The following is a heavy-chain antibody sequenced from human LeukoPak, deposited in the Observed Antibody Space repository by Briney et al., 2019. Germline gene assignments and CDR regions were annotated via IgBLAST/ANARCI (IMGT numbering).Heavy chain of an antibody. CDR1: GFTFSDYY. D-gene: IGHD3-3*01. CDR3: ARTRQKSEFDY. Sequence: PGGSLRLSCAASGFTFSDYYMSWIRQAPGKGLEGVSYISSSSSYTNYADSVKGRFTISRDNAKNSLYLQMNSLRAEDTAVYYCARTRQKSEFDYWGQGTLVTVSS. V-gene: IGHV3-11*03. CDR2: ISSSSSYT. J-gene: IGHJ4*02.